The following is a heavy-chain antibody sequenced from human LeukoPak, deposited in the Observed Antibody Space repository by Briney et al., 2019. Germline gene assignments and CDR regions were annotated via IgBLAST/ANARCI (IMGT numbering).Heavy chain of an antibody. J-gene: IGHJ4*02. Sequence: PGGSLRLSCVASGLSLSNSAMTWVRQAPGKGLEWVSILTGDGTGTFYADSVKGRFSISRDISTNTLYLQMTSLGVDDTALYYCATVGGFCPSSNCYVYFDYWGQGSPVTVSS. D-gene: IGHD2-2*01. V-gene: IGHV3-23*01. CDR2: LTGDGTGT. CDR1: GLSLSNSA. CDR3: ATVGGFCPSSNCYVYFDY.